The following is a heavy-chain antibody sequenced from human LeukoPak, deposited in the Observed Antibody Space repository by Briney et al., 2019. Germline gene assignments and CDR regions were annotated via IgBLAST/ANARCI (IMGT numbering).Heavy chain of an antibody. J-gene: IGHJ4*02. D-gene: IGHD6-19*01. Sequence: PGRSLRLSCAASGFTFDDYAMHWVRQAPGRGLEWVSGISWNSGSIGYADSVKGRFTISRDNAKNSLYLQMNSLRAEDTALYYCAKNIIAVAGTYYFDYWGQGTLVTVSS. CDR1: GFTFDDYA. CDR3: AKNIIAVAGTYYFDY. CDR2: ISWNSGSI. V-gene: IGHV3-9*01.